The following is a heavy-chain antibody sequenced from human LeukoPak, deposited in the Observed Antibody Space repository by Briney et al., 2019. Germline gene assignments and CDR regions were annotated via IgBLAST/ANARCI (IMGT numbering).Heavy chain of an antibody. Sequence: GGSLRLSCAASGFTFSDYYMSWIRQAPEKGLEWVSYIGSSGSTIYYADSVKGRFTISRDNAENSLYLQMNSLRAEDTAVYYCARGLPRGYNYGLPFDYWGQGTLVTVSS. V-gene: IGHV3-11*01. J-gene: IGHJ4*02. D-gene: IGHD5-18*01. CDR2: IGSSGSTI. CDR3: ARGLPRGYNYGLPFDY. CDR1: GFTFSDYY.